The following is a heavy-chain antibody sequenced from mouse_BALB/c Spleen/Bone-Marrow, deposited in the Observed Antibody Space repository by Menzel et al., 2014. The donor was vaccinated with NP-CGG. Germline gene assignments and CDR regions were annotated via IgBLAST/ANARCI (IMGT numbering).Heavy chain of an antibody. J-gene: IGHJ2*01. D-gene: IGHD2-2*01. CDR2: ISSGSSTI. CDR1: GFTFSSFG. CDR3: ARSSYGYDRQAYFFDY. Sequence: EVQGVESGGGLVQPGGSRKLSCAASGFTFSSFGMHWVRQAPEKGLEWVAYISSGSSTIYYADTVKGRFTISRDNPKNPLFLQMTSLRSEDTAMYYCARSSYGYDRQAYFFDYWGQGTTLTVSS. V-gene: IGHV5-17*02.